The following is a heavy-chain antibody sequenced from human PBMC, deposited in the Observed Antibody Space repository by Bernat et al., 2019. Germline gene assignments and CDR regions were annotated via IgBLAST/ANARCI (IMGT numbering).Heavy chain of an antibody. D-gene: IGHD6-6*01. V-gene: IGHV3-7*03. CDR2: IKQDGSEK. J-gene: IGHJ4*02. Sequence: EVQLVESGGGLVQPGGSLRVSCAASGFTFDDYWMTWVRQAPGKGLEWVANIKQDGSEKYYVDSVRGRFTISRDNAKNSLYLQMHSLRAEDTAVYYCARSWQLGPFFDSWGQGSLVTVSS. CDR3: ARSWQLGPFFDS. CDR1: GFTFDDYW.